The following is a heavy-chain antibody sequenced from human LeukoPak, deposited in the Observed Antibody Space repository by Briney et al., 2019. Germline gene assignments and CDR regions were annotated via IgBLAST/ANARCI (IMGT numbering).Heavy chain of an antibody. J-gene: IGHJ4*02. CDR2: ISGSGGST. CDR3: AKGGNSGSYSPFDY. D-gene: IGHD1-26*01. Sequence: GGSLRLSCAASGFTFSSYAMSWVRRAPGKGLEWVSAISGSGGSTYYADSVKGRFTISRDNSKNTLYLQMNSLRAEDTAVYYCAKGGNSGSYSPFDYWGQGTLVTVSS. V-gene: IGHV3-23*01. CDR1: GFTFSSYA.